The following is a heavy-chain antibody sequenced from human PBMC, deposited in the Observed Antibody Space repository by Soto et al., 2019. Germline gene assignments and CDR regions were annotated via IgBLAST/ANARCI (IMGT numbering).Heavy chain of an antibody. CDR1: GFTFSSYW. CDR3: AREVIAVAGYDY. J-gene: IGHJ4*02. V-gene: IGHV3-74*01. Sequence: GGSLRLSCAASGFTFSSYWMHWVRQAPGKGLVWVSRINSDGSSTNYADSVKGRFTISRDNAKNTLYLQMNSLRAEDTAVYYCAREVIAVAGYDYWGQGTLVTVSS. D-gene: IGHD6-19*01. CDR2: INSDGSST.